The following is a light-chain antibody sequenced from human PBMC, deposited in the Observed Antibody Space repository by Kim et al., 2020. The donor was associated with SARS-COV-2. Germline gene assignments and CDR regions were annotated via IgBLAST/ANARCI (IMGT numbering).Light chain of an antibody. CDR1: SSNVGAGDD. J-gene: IGLJ2*01. Sequence: VTISGTGTSSNVGAGDDVAWYQQLPGTAPKLLIYGNSNRPSGVPDRFSGSKSGTSASLAITGLQAEDEADYYCQSYDSSLSGHVVFGGGTQLTVL. V-gene: IGLV1-40*01. CDR3: QSYDSSLSGHVV. CDR2: GNS.